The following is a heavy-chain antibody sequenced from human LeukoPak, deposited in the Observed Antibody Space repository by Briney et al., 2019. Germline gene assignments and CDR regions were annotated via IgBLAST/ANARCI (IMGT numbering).Heavy chain of an antibody. J-gene: IGHJ4*02. CDR3: ARVGGSYYFDY. V-gene: IGHV1-46*01. CDR2: INPSGGST. Sequence: ASVKVSCKVSGYTFTSYYMHWVRQAPGQGLEWVGIINPSGGSTSYAQKFQGRVTMTRDTSTSTVYMELSSLRSEDTAVYYCARVGGSYYFDYWGQGTLVTVSS. D-gene: IGHD3-10*01. CDR1: GYTFTSYY.